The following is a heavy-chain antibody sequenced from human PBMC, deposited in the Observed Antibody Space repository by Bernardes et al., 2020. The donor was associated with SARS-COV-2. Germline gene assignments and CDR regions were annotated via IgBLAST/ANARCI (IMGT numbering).Heavy chain of an antibody. CDR1: GFTFSSYW. Sequence: GGSLRLSCAASGFTFSSYWMSWVRQAPGKGLEWVANIKEDGSETNYVDSVKGRFSISRDNAKNSLYLQMNSLRAEDTAVYYCAKGVYRYGSWSQGTLVTGSA. V-gene: IGHV3-7*01. CDR2: IKEDGSET. D-gene: IGHD5-18*01. CDR3: AKGVYRYGS. J-gene: IGHJ5*02.